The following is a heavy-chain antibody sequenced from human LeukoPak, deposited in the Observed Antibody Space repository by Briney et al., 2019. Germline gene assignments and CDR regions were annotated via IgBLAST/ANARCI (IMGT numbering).Heavy chain of an antibody. J-gene: IGHJ4*02. CDR2: VSAYNGKT. D-gene: IGHD1-26*01. Sequence: ASVKVSFKASGYSYTTSYINWVRQAPGQGLEWMGWVSAYNGKTEYAQKFQGRVTMTTDSSTNTAYMDLTSLRSDDTAVYYCARGGTYYPCIDYWGQGTLVTVPS. CDR1: GYSYTTSY. CDR3: ARGGTYYPCIDY. V-gene: IGHV1-18*01.